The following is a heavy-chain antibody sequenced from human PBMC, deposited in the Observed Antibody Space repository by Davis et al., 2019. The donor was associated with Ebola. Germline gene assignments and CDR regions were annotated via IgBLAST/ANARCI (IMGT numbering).Heavy chain of an antibody. Sequence: GESLKISCAASGFIFRNYVMSWVRQAPGKGLEWVSTLGTSADTYYADSVKGRFTISRDNSRNTLYLQMNGLRVEDTAIYYCARDQALRVRSGLFDYWGQGTLVAVSS. V-gene: IGHV3-23*01. CDR2: LGTSADT. CDR1: GFIFRNYV. D-gene: IGHD6-19*01. CDR3: ARDQALRVRSGLFDY. J-gene: IGHJ4*02.